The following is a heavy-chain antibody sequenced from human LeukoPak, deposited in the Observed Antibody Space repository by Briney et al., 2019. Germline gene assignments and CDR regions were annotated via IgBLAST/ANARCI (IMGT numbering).Heavy chain of an antibody. J-gene: IGHJ4*02. V-gene: IGHV3-33*08. D-gene: IGHD2-21*02. CDR2: IWFDGSDT. CDR1: GFTFSSNA. CDR3: GRGNFPHCSGDCFDS. Sequence: PGGSLRLSCAASGFTFSSNAMHWVRQAPGKGLEWVAVIWFDGSDTRYADSVKGRFTISRDDSKNTVHLQMNSLRVEDTAVYYCGRGNFPHCSGDCFDSWGQGTLVTVSS.